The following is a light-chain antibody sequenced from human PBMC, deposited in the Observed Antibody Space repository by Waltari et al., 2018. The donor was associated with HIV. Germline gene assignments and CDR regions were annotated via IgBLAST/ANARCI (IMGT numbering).Light chain of an antibody. CDR3: QQYYSTPWT. Sequence: DIVLTQSPDSLAMSLGERATINCRCSQSLSTGSINKNRLAWYQQKPGRPPKLLISWASTRVSGVADRFSGSGSGTDFTLTISSLQAEDVAVYYCQQYYSTPWTFGQGTKVEIK. CDR2: WAS. V-gene: IGKV4-1*01. J-gene: IGKJ1*01. CDR1: QSLSTGSINKNR.